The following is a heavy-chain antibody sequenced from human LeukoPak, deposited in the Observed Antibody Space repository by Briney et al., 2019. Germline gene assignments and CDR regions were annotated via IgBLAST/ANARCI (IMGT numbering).Heavy chain of an antibody. J-gene: IGHJ2*01. CDR1: GFTFSSFW. CDR2: INQDGSER. V-gene: IGHV3-7*03. Sequence: PGGSLRLSCAASGFTFSSFWMGWVRQAPGKGLEWVANINQDGSERNYVDSVKGRFTISRDNARNSLYLQMNSLRGEDAAVYYCTRRYFDLWGHGTLVTVSS. CDR3: TRRYFDL.